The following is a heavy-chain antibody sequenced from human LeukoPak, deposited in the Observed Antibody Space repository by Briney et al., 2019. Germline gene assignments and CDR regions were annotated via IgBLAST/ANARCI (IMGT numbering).Heavy chain of an antibody. Sequence: GGSLRLSSAPSGITFSTYAMTWVRQAPGEGRGWASSIEGSGGGNDYRDSVEGRLNISRNNSRDTLFLKMNSLRAEDTALYYCTRDPNGDYVGAFDMWGPGTMVTVSS. CDR3: TRDPNGDYVGAFDM. J-gene: IGHJ3*02. CDR1: GITFSTYA. D-gene: IGHD4-17*01. CDR2: IEGSGGGN. V-gene: IGHV3-23*01.